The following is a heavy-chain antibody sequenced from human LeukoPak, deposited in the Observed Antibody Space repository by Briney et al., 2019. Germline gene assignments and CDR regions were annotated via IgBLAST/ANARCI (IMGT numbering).Heavy chain of an antibody. J-gene: IGHJ4*02. D-gene: IGHD3-16*01. CDR3: ARGLSGGSEEFDY. Sequence: SVKVSCKASGGTFSSYAISWVRQAPGQGLEWMGRIIPIFGTANYAQKLQGRVTITTDGSTSTAYMELSSLRSEDTAVYYCARGLSGGSEEFDYWGQGTLVTVSS. CDR1: GGTFSSYA. CDR2: IIPIFGTA. V-gene: IGHV1-69*05.